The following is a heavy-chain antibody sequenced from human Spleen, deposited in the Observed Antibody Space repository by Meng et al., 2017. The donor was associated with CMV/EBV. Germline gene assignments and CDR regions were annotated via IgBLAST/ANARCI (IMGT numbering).Heavy chain of an antibody. CDR3: ARQRAYSSSWYYNWFDP. Sequence: YGGSFSGYYWGWIRQPPGKGLEWIGDINHSGSTNYNPSLKSRATISVDTSKNQFSLKLSSVTAADTAVYYCARQRAYSSSWYYNWFDPWGQGTLVTVSS. D-gene: IGHD6-13*01. CDR2: INHSGST. CDR1: GGSFSGYY. V-gene: IGHV4-34*01. J-gene: IGHJ5*02.